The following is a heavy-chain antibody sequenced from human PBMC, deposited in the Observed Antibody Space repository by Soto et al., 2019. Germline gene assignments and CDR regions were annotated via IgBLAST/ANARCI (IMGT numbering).Heavy chain of an antibody. Sequence: EVQLLQSGGGLVQSGGSLTLSRAASGFTFSTYDMHWVRQSTGKGLEWVSGLGTGGDPYSPGSVKGRFTSSRENAKNSLYLKMNSLGGGDTGVYFRGRGLYCTSISGGDMDVCGQGTTVTVSS. D-gene: IGHD2-2*01. CDR2: LGTGGDP. J-gene: IGHJ6*02. CDR3: GRGLYCTSISGGDMDV. CDR1: GFTFSTYD. V-gene: IGHV3-13*05.